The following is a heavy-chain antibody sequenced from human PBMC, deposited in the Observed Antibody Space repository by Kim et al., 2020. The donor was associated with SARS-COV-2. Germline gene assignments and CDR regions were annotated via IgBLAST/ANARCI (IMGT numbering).Heavy chain of an antibody. Sequence: KYSPSFKGQVTISADKSISTAYLQWSGLKASDTAMYYCARESTPLDAFDIWDQGTMVTVSS. CDR3: ARESTPLDAFDI. J-gene: IGHJ3*02. V-gene: IGHV5-51*01.